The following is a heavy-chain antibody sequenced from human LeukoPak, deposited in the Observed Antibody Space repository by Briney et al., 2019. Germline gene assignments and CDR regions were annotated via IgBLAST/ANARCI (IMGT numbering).Heavy chain of an antibody. J-gene: IGHJ5*02. CDR3: ARDPYYGSGSYSFDP. CDR1: GGTFSSYA. D-gene: IGHD3-10*01. V-gene: IGHV1-69*04. Sequence: SVKVSCKASGGTFSSYAISWVRQAPGQGLEWMGRIIPILGIANYAQKFQGRVTITADKSTSTAYMELSSLRSEDTAVYYCARDPYYGSGSYSFDPWAREPWSPSPQ. CDR2: IIPILGIA.